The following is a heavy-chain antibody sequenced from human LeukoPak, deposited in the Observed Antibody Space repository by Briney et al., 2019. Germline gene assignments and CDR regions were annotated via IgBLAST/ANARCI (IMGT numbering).Heavy chain of an antibody. Sequence: PGGSLRLSCAVSGFTFSDTYMTWIRQAPGKGLESLSYISPSGTDISYADSVKGRFTISRDNAKNSLYLQMNSLRVEDTAVYYCTRDPRNLDYWGQGTLVTVSS. CDR2: ISPSGTDI. CDR1: GFTFSDTY. CDR3: TRDPRNLDY. D-gene: IGHD1-14*01. J-gene: IGHJ4*02. V-gene: IGHV3-11*01.